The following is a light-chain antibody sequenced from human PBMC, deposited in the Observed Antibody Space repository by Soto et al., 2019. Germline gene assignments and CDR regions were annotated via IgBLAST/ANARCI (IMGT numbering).Light chain of an antibody. Sequence: EIVLTQSPGTLSLSPGERATLSCRASQSVSSSYLAWYQQKPGQAPRLLIYGASSRATGIPDRFSGSGSGTDFTLTISRLEPEDFALYFCQQHGGSPQTFGQGTKLEIK. CDR1: QSVSSSY. J-gene: IGKJ2*01. CDR2: GAS. V-gene: IGKV3-20*01. CDR3: QQHGGSPQT.